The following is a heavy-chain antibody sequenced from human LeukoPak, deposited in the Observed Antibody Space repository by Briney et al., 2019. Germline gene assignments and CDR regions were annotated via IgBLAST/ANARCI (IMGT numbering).Heavy chain of an antibody. CDR2: INCDGSST. V-gene: IGHV3-74*01. Sequence: GGSLRLSCAASGFTFSGYWMHWVRQAPGKGLVWVSRINCDGSSTNYADSVKGRFTISRDNAKNTLYLQMKSLRAEDTAVYYCVSRDYPADYWGQGTLVTVSS. D-gene: IGHD4-11*01. CDR3: VSRDYPADY. J-gene: IGHJ4*02. CDR1: GFTFSGYW.